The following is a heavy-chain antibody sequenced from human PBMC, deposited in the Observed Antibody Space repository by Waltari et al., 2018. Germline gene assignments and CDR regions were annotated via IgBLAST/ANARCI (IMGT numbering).Heavy chain of an antibody. J-gene: IGHJ6*02. Sequence: WVRQAPGKGLEWIGEIYHSGSTNYNPSLKSRVTISVDKSKNQFSLKLSSVTAADTAVYYCARGGVGYSSGRGGMDVWGQGTTVTVSS. D-gene: IGHD6-19*01. V-gene: IGHV4-4*02. CDR3: ARGGVGYSSGRGGMDV. CDR2: IYHSGST.